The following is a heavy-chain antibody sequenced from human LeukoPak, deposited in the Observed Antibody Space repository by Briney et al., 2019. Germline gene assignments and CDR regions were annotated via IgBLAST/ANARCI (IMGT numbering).Heavy chain of an antibody. V-gene: IGHV3-53*01. CDR3: AKVKDYYYNGMDV. CDR1: GFTVSSNY. Sequence: GGSLRLSCAASGFTVSSNYMSWVRQAPGKGLEWVSVIYSGGSAYYADSVKGRFTISRDNSKNTLYLQMNSLRADDTAVYYCAKVKDYYYNGMDVWGQGTTVTVSS. CDR2: IYSGGSA. J-gene: IGHJ6*02.